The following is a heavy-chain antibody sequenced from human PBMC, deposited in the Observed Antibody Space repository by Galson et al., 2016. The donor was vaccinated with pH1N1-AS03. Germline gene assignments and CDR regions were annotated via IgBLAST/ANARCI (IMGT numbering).Heavy chain of an antibody. V-gene: IGHV5-51*01. CDR2: TSPDDSQT. CDR1: GTSFSHYW. Sequence: SGAEVKKPGESLKISCMGSGTSFSHYWIGWVRQMPGQGLEWMGATSPDDSQTKYSPSFEGKLTISVDKSITTSFLQWNSLKASDTSLYYCGRHTFSYDTTDTNRPDAFDIWGQGTMVTVFS. D-gene: IGHD3-22*01. CDR3: GRHTFSYDTTDTNRPDAFDI. J-gene: IGHJ3*02.